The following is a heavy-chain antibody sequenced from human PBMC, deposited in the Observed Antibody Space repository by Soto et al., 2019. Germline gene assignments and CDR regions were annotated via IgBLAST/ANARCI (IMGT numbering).Heavy chain of an antibody. CDR2: ISYDGSNK. D-gene: IGHD3-22*01. V-gene: IGHV3-30*18. Sequence: QPGGSLRLSCAASGFTFSSYGVHWVRQAPGKGLEWVAVISYDGSNKHYADSVKGRFTISRDNSKNTLDLQMNSLRAEDTAVYYCAKGTYYYDRSGYYTYDYWGQGTQVTVSS. CDR3: AKGTYYYDRSGYYTYDY. CDR1: GFTFSSYG. J-gene: IGHJ4*02.